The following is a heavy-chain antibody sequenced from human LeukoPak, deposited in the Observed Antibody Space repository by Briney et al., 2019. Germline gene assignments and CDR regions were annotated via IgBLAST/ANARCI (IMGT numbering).Heavy chain of an antibody. D-gene: IGHD6-13*01. CDR1: GFTFSDYY. J-gene: IGHJ1*01. Sequence: GGSLRLSCAASGFTFSDYYMSWIRQAPGKGLEWVSYISSSGSTIYYADSVKGRFTISRDNAKNSLYLQMNSLRAEDTAVYYCARIAAAEQEYFQHWGQGTLVTVSS. CDR2: ISSSGSTI. V-gene: IGHV3-11*01. CDR3: ARIAAAEQEYFQH.